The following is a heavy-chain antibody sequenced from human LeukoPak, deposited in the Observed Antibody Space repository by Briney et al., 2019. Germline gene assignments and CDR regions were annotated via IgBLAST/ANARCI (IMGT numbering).Heavy chain of an antibody. CDR1: GYTFTSYY. V-gene: IGHV1-46*01. J-gene: IGHJ4*02. D-gene: IGHD2-15*01. CDR3: ATDPKGVSWRD. CDR2: INPSGGST. Sequence: ASVKVSCKASGYTFTSYYMHWVRQAPGQGLEWMGIINPSGGSTSYAQKFQGRVTMTEDTPTDTAYMELSSLRSEDTAVYYCATDPKGVSWRDWGQGTLVTVSS.